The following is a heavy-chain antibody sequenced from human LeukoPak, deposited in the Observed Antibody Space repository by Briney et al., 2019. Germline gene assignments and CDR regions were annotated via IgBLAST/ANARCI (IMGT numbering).Heavy chain of an antibody. V-gene: IGHV3-23*01. CDR3: ARDLGHQGYRWFDP. CDR1: GFTFSSYA. Sequence: GGSLRLSCAASGFTFSSYAMSWVRQAPGKGLEWFSAISGSGGSTYYADSVKGRLTISRDNSKNTLYLQMNSLRAEDTAVYYCARDLGHQGYRWFDPWGQGTLVTVSS. CDR2: ISGSGGST. D-gene: IGHD1-1*01. J-gene: IGHJ5*02.